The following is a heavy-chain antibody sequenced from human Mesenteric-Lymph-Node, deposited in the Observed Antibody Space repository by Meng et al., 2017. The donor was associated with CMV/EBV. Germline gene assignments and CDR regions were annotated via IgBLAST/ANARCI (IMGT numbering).Heavy chain of an antibody. CDR3: ARDKYTCNDPKSYYFDT. Sequence: GESLKISCVGSGFTFNTYSMNWVRQAPGRGLEWVSSISSSGIYKDYIDSVKGRFTVSRDNARNSLFLQINSLRAEDTAVYYCARDKYTCNDPKSYYFDTWGQGTLVTVSS. J-gene: IGHJ4*02. V-gene: IGHV3-21*01. D-gene: IGHD1-20*01. CDR1: GFTFNTYS. CDR2: ISSSGIYK.